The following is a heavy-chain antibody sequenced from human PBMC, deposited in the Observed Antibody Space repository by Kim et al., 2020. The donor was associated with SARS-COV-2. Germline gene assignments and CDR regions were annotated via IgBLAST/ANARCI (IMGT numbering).Heavy chain of an antibody. D-gene: IGHD3-9*01. J-gene: IGHJ4*02. Sequence: SLKARVTMSVDTSKNQFSLKLSSVTAADTAVYYCASRWDDILTGYYYFDYWGQGTLVTVSS. CDR3: ASRWDDILTGYYYFDY. V-gene: IGHV4-39*01.